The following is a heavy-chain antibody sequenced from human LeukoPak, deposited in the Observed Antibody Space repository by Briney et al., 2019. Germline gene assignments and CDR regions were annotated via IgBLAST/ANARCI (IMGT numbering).Heavy chain of an antibody. Sequence: ASVTVSCTVSGGSFTSYGITWVRQAPGQGIDWMGRSIPIFGTTKYTEKVQDRVSITSNKSTTTTYRVFRRLTSEDTAVSYMWRAVRGVTLDYWGQGTLVTVSS. J-gene: IGHJ4*02. CDR3: WRAVRGVTLDY. CDR1: GGSFTSYG. D-gene: IGHD3-10*01. CDR2: SIPIFGTT. V-gene: IGHV1-69*06.